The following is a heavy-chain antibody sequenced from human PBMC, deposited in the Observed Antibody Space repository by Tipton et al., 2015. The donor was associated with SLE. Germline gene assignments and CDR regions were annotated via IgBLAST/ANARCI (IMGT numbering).Heavy chain of an antibody. D-gene: IGHD2-15*01. J-gene: IGHJ2*01. V-gene: IGHV3-21*01. CDR2: ISSSSSYI. CDR3: ASSAGYFSGGSCYSADWCFDL. CDR1: GFTFSSYA. Sequence: SLRLSCAASGFTFSSYAMSWVRQAPGKGLEWVSAISSSSSYIYYADSVKGRFTISRDNAKNSLYLQMNSLRAEDTAVYYCASSAGYFSGGSCYSADWCFDLWGRGTLVTVSS.